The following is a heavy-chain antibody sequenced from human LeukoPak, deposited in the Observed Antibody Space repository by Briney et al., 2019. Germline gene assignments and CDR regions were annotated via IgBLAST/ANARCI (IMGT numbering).Heavy chain of an antibody. D-gene: IGHD3-10*01. J-gene: IGHJ4*02. V-gene: IGHV3-23*01. CDR1: GFTFSSYA. Sequence: GGSLRLSCAASGFTFSSYAMSWVRQAPGKGLEWVSAISGSGGSTYYADSVKGRFTISRDNSKNTLYLQMNSLRAEDTAVYYCAKEWDGSGSYSTYFDYWGQGTLVTVSS. CDR2: ISGSGGST. CDR3: AKEWDGSGSYSTYFDY.